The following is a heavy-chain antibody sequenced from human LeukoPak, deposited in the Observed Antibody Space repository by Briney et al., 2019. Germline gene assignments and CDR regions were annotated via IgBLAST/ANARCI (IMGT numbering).Heavy chain of an antibody. CDR1: GFTLSGYG. V-gene: IGHV3-30*18. CDR3: ANEGQSLLWCEEHSDPTVGMDV. J-gene: IGHJ6*01. D-gene: IGHD3-10*01. CDR2: ISYDGSNK. Sequence: GGSLSLSCAASGFTLSGYGMHWVRQAPGKGLEWVAVISYDGSNKYYADSVKGRFTISRDNSKYTLYLQMNSLRAEDTAVYYCANEGQSLLWCEEHSDPTVGMDVWGQGTTVTVSS.